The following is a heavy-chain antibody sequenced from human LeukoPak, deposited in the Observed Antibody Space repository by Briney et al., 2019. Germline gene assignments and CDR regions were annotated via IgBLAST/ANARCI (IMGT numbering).Heavy chain of an antibody. CDR1: GFTFSSYG. Sequence: PGGSLRLSCAASGFTFSSYGMHWVRQAPGKGLEWVAVISYDGSNKYYADSVKGRFTISRDNSKNTLYLQMNSLRAEDTAVYYCAMYNWNDWDYYYMDVWGKGTTVTVSS. CDR2: ISYDGSNK. V-gene: IGHV3-30*03. CDR3: AMYNWNDWDYYYMDV. D-gene: IGHD1-20*01. J-gene: IGHJ6*03.